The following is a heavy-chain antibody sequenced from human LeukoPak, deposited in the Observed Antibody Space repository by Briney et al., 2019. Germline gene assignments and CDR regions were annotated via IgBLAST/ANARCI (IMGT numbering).Heavy chain of an antibody. Sequence: SVKVSCKASGGTFSSYAISWVRQAPGQGLEWMGGIIPIFGTANYAQKFQGRVTITADESTSTAYMELSSLRSEDTAVYYCAREAYDSSGPRDYWGQGTLVTVSS. CDR3: AREAYDSSGPRDY. CDR2: IIPIFGTA. J-gene: IGHJ4*02. V-gene: IGHV1-69*13. CDR1: GGTFSSYA. D-gene: IGHD3-22*01.